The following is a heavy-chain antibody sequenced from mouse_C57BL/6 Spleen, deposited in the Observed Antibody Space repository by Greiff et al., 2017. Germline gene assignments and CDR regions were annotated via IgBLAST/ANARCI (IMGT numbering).Heavy chain of an antibody. V-gene: IGHV1-59*01. J-gene: IGHJ2*01. CDR3: ASLNWDPFDY. D-gene: IGHD4-1*02. CDR2: IDPSDSYT. Sequence: VQLQQPGAELVRPGTSVKLSCKASGYTFTSYWMHWVKQRPGQGLEWIGVIDPSDSYTNYNQKFKGKATLTVATSSSTAYMQLSSLTSEDSAVYYCASLNWDPFDYWGQGTTLTVSS. CDR1: GYTFTSYW.